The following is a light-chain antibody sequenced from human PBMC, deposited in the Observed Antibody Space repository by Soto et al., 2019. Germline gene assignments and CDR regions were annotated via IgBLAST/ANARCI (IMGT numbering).Light chain of an antibody. CDR1: SSNIGAGFD. Sequence: QSVLTQPPSVSGAPGQRVTISCTGDSSNIGAGFDVHWYQQLPGTAPKLLISGNTNRPSGVPDRFSGSKSGTSASLAITGLQAEDEADYFCQSYDNSLSGSVVFGGGTKLTVL. J-gene: IGLJ2*01. CDR3: QSYDNSLSGSVV. V-gene: IGLV1-40*01. CDR2: GNT.